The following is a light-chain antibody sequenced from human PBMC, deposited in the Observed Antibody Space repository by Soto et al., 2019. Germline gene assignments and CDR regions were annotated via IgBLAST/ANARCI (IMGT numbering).Light chain of an antibody. CDR3: QQGFSLPWT. Sequence: DIQVTQSPSSLSASVGDRVTITCRASQDIKNYLNWYQRKPGTAPRLLIYAASNLHSGVPSTFSASGSGTDFALNISSPQADDFGTYYCQQGFSLPWTFGQGTKVEVK. CDR1: QDIKNY. CDR2: AAS. J-gene: IGKJ1*01. V-gene: IGKV1-39*01.